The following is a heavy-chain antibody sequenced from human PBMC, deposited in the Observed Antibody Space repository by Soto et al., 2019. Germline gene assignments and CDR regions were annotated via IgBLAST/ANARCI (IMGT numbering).Heavy chain of an antibody. CDR1: GFTFSSYS. Sequence: EVQLVESGGGLVQPGGSLRLSCAASGFTFSSYSMNWVRQAPGKGLEWVSYISSSSSTIYYADSVKGRFTISRDNAKNSLYLQMNSLRAEGTAVYFCAIDSMTGLNRFTPRGQGTLVTVSS. CDR2: ISSSSSTI. V-gene: IGHV3-48*01. CDR3: AIDSMTGLNRFTP. J-gene: IGHJ5*02. D-gene: IGHD3-9*01.